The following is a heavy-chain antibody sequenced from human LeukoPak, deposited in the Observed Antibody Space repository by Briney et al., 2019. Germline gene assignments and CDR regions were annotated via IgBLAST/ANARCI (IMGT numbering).Heavy chain of an antibody. CDR3: AKDVPAAYFDY. Sequence: GGSLRLSCAASGFTFDDYAMHWVRQAPGKGLEWVSSISSSSSYIYYADSVKGRFTISRDNSKNTLYLQVNSLRAEDTAVYFCAKDVPAAYFDYWGQGTLVTVSS. CDR1: GFTFDDYA. D-gene: IGHD2-2*01. J-gene: IGHJ4*02. CDR2: ISSSSSYI. V-gene: IGHV3-21*01.